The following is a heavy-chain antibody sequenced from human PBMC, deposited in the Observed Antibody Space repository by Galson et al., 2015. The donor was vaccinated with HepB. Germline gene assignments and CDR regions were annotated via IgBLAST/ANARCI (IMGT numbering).Heavy chain of an antibody. D-gene: IGHD6-19*01. CDR2: ISPSSNSI. CDR3: ARESSGGYYFDY. J-gene: IGHJ4*02. CDR1: GFTFSDYF. V-gene: IGHV3-11*01. Sequence: SLRLSCAASGFTFSDYFMNWIRQTPGKGLEWVSYISPSSNSIYYADSVKGRFTISRDNARNSLYLQMNCLRAEDTAVYYCARESSGGYYFDYWGQGTLVTVSS.